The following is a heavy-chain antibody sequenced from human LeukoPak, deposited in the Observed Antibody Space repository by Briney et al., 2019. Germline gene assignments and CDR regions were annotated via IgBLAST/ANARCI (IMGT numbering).Heavy chain of an antibody. D-gene: IGHD1-26*01. J-gene: IGHJ4*02. V-gene: IGHV4-31*11. CDR1: GVSVRSYNY. CDR2: ISSSGST. CDR3: AREYKVGATFDY. Sequence: PSRTLSLTCAVSGVSVRSYNYWSWIRQHPGKGLEWIGYISSSGSTNYNPSLKSRVTISVDSSKNQIFLKLSSVTAADTAVYYCAREYKVGATFDYWGQGTLVTVSS.